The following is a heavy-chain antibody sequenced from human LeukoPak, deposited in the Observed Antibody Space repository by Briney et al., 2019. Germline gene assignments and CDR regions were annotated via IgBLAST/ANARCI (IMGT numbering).Heavy chain of an antibody. CDR2: MNPNSGNT. D-gene: IGHD3-9*01. V-gene: IGHV1-8*01. CDR1: GYTFTSYD. CDR3: ARLPAFARLVRDIKDY. Sequence: ASVKVSCKASGYTFTSYDINWVRQATGQGLEWMGWMNPNSGNTGYAQKFQGRVTMTRNTSISTAYMELSSLRSEDTAVYYCARLPAFARLVRDIKDYWGQGTLVTVFS. J-gene: IGHJ4*02.